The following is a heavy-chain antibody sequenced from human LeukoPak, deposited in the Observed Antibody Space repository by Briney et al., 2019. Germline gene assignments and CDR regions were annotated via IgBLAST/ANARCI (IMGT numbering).Heavy chain of an antibody. CDR3: ARGYSGYDFSWYFDL. D-gene: IGHD5-12*01. V-gene: IGHV4-59*08. J-gene: IGHJ2*01. CDR1: GGSISSYY. CDR2: IYYSGST. Sequence: SETLSLTCTVSGGSISSYYWSWIRQPPGKGLEWIGYIYYSGSTNYNPSLKSRVTISVDTSKNQFSLKLSPVTAADTAVYYCARGYSGYDFSWYFDLWGRGTLVTVSS.